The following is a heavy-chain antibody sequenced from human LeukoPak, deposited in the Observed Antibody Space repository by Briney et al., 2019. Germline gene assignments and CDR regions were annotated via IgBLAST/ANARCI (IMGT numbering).Heavy chain of an antibody. J-gene: IGHJ4*02. CDR1: EFTFSSYA. CDR3: ARGNGDYRLGSVSADY. CDR2: ITGSGATT. V-gene: IGHV3-23*01. Sequence: PGASLRLSCAASEFTFSSYAMSWVRQAPGKGLEWVSTITGSGATTYYADSVKGRFTISRDISKNTLYLYLQMNSLRAEDTAVYYCARGNGDYRLGSVSADYWGQGTLVTVSS. D-gene: IGHD4-17*01.